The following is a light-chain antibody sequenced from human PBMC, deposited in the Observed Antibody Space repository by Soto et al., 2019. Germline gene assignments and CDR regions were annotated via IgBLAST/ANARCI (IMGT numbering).Light chain of an antibody. Sequence: QSVLTQPPSASGSPGQSVTISCTGTSSDVGGYNYVSWYQQHPGKAPKLMIYEVSNRPSGVSNRFSGSKSGNTASLTISGLQAEDEADYYCSSYTSSSTDVLFGGGTKLTVL. CDR1: SSDVGGYNY. V-gene: IGLV2-14*01. CDR2: EVS. J-gene: IGLJ2*01. CDR3: SSYTSSSTDVL.